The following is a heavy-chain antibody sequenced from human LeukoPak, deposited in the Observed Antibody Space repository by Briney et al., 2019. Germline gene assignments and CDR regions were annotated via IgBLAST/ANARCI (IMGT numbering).Heavy chain of an antibody. CDR1: GSTFSTYC. D-gene: IGHD6-13*01. J-gene: IGHJ6*03. Sequence: PGGSLRLSCAASGSTFSTYCMSWVRQAPGKGLEWVANINQYGSEKYYVDSVKGRFTISRDNAKNSLYLQMNSLRAEDTAVYYCARDRYIAAAGAYYYYYYMDVWGKGTTVTVSS. V-gene: IGHV3-7*01. CDR2: INQYGSEK. CDR3: ARDRYIAAAGAYYYYYYMDV.